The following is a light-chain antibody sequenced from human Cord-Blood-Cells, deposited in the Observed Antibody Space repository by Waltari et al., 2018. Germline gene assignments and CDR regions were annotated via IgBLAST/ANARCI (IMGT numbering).Light chain of an antibody. J-gene: IGKJ4*01. CDR2: DAS. V-gene: IGKV1-33*01. Sequence: DIQMTQSPSSLSASVGDRVTITCPASQDISNYLNWYQQKPGKAPKLLIYDASNLETGVPSRFSGSGSGTDFTFTISSLQPEDIATYYCQQYDNPPPLTFGGGTKVEIK. CDR3: QQYDNPPPLT. CDR1: QDISNY.